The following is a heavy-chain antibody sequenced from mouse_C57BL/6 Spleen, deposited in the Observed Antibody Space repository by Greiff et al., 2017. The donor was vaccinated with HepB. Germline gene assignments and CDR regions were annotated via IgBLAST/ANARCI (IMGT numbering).Heavy chain of an antibody. J-gene: IGHJ2*01. CDR3: ARDYYGSSLYYFDY. D-gene: IGHD1-1*01. Sequence: EVQLVESGGGLVKPGGSLKLSCAASGFTFSSYAMSWVRQTPEKRLEWVATISDGGSYTYYPDNVKGRFTISRDNAKNNLYLQIRHLKSEDTAMYYCARDYYGSSLYYFDYWGQGTTLTVSS. V-gene: IGHV5-4*01. CDR1: GFTFSSYA. CDR2: ISDGGSYT.